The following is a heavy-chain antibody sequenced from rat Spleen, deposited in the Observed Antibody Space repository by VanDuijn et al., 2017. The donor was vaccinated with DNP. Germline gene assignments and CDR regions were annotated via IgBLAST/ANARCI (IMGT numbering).Heavy chain of an antibody. CDR3: AGRPPPTRGPFDY. CDR1: RITFSDHN. V-gene: IGHV5-7*01. Sequence: EVQLVESGGGLVQPGRSLKLSCAVSRITFSDHNMAWVRQAPKKGLEWVATISYDGSDPYYRDSVKGRFTISRDNAKSTLYLQMDSLRSEDTATYYCAGRPPPTRGPFDYWGQGVTVTVSS. D-gene: IGHD1-4*01. CDR2: ISYDGSDP. J-gene: IGHJ2*01.